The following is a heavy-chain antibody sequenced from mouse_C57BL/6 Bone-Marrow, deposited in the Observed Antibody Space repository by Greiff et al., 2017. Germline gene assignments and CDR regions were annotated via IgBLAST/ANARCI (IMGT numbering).Heavy chain of an antibody. J-gene: IGHJ1*03. V-gene: IGHV1-76*01. CDR1: GYTFTDYY. CDR3: ARPQRGYCDV. CDR2: IYPGSGNT. Sequence: QVQLKESGAELVRPGASVKLSCKASGYTFTDYYINWVKQRPGQGLEWIARIYPGSGNTYYNEKFKGKATLTAEKSSSTAYMQLSSLTSEDSAVYFCARPQRGYCDVWGTGTTVTVSS.